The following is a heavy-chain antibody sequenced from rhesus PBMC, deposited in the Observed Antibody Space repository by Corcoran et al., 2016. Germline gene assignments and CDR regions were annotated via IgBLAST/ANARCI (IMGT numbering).Heavy chain of an antibody. CDR2: IRIKANGGTA. CDR1: GFTFSDYY. J-gene: IGHJ5-1*01. D-gene: IGHD3-3*01. V-gene: IGHV3-116*02. Sequence: EVRLVESGGGLVQPGGSLRLSCAASGFTFSDYYMSWVRQAPGKGPDWVGFIRIKANGGTAEYAASVKGRFTISRDDSKSIASLQMNSLKTEDTAVYYCARVYNMWTGYPLDVWGPGVLVTVSS. CDR3: ARVYNMWTGYPLDV.